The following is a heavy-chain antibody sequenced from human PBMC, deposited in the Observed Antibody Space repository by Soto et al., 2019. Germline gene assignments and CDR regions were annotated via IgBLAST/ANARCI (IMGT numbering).Heavy chain of an antibody. CDR1: GYTFTSYG. J-gene: IGHJ4*02. D-gene: IGHD3-9*01. CDR3: ARDSPYYDILTGYPDY. Sequence: ASVKVSCKASGYTFTSYGISWVRQAPGQGLEWMGWISAYNGNTNYAQKLQGRVTRTTDTSTSTAYMELRSLRSDDTAVYYCARDSPYYDILTGYPDYWGQGTLVRVSS. CDR2: ISAYNGNT. V-gene: IGHV1-18*01.